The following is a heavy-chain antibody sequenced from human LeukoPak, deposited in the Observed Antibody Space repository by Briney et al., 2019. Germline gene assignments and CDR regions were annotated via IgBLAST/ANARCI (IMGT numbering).Heavy chain of an antibody. CDR2: IYYSGST. CDR3: ARDLAKGFDY. CDR1: GGSISSYY. J-gene: IGHJ4*02. V-gene: IGHV4-59*01. Sequence: PSETLSLSCTVSGGSISSYYWSWIRQPPGKGLEWIGYIYYSGSTNYNPSLKSRVTISVDTSKNQFSLKLSSVTAADTAVYYCARDLAKGFDYWGQGTLVTVSS.